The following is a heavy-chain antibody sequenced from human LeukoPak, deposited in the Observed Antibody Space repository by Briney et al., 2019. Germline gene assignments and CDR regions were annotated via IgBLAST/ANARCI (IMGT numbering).Heavy chain of an antibody. Sequence: GGSLRLSCAASGMTFRKHWMHWVRQAPGKGLVWVSLIKADGRTTIYADSVKGRFTISRDNGKSTLYLQMDSLRAEDTAIYYCTTGPSYGYEWWGQGTVVTVSS. CDR2: IKADGRTT. CDR3: TTGPSYGYEW. CDR1: GMTFRKHW. J-gene: IGHJ4*02. D-gene: IGHD3-16*01. V-gene: IGHV3-74*01.